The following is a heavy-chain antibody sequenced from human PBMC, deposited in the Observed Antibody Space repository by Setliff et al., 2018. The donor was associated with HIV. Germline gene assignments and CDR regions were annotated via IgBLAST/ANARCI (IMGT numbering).Heavy chain of an antibody. CDR2: IYYGGER. Sequence: KTSETLSLTCTVSGGYISSGAEYWGWIRHHPGKGLEWIGYIYYGGERYYNPSLKGRVTLSMDTSKNQFSLNLNSVTVADTAIYYCARADYDTRGVAEFFHRWGQGTQVTVSS. CDR1: GGYISSGAEY. J-gene: IGHJ1*01. V-gene: IGHV4-31*03. CDR3: ARADYDTRGVAEFFHR. D-gene: IGHD3-22*01.